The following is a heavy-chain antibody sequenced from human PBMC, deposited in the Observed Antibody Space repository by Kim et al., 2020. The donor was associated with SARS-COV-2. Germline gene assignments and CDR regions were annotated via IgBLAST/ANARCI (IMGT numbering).Heavy chain of an antibody. CDR3: ARGAAADNDIWNGYRIYFDS. CDR1: GGSISSGGFY. CDR2: TSYSGST. D-gene: IGHD3-3*01. Sequence: SETLSLTCTVSGGSISSGGFYWNWIRQRPGTGLEWIGYTSYSGSTYYNPSLKSRLFISVDTAKNEFSLKLNSVTAADTAVYYCARGAAADNDIWNGYRIYFDSWGQGTRVTVSS. V-gene: IGHV4-31*03. J-gene: IGHJ4*02.